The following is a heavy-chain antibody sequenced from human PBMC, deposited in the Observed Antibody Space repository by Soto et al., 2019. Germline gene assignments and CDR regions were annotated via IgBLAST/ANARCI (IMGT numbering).Heavy chain of an antibody. V-gene: IGHV4-39*01. Sequence: PSETLSLTCTVSGGSISSSSYYWGWIRQPPGKGLEWIGSIYYSGSTYYNPSLKSRVTISVDTSKNQFSLKLSSVTAADTAVYYCARLHLNWNYGYWLDPWGQGTMVTVSS. CDR2: IYYSGST. CDR1: GGSISSSSYY. CDR3: ARLHLNWNYGYWLDP. D-gene: IGHD1-7*01. J-gene: IGHJ5*02.